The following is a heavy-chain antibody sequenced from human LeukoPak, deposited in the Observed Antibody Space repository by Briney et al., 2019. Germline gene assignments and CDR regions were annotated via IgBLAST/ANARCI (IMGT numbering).Heavy chain of an antibody. D-gene: IGHD6-13*01. CDR2: IYYSGST. Sequence: PSETLSLTCTVSGGSISSYYWSWIRQPPGKGLEWIGYIYYSGSTNYNPSLKSRVTISVDTSKNQFSLKLSSVTAADTAVYYCARSYSSSARFDPWGQGTLVTVSS. CDR3: ARSYSSSARFDP. V-gene: IGHV4-59*12. CDR1: GGSISSYY. J-gene: IGHJ5*02.